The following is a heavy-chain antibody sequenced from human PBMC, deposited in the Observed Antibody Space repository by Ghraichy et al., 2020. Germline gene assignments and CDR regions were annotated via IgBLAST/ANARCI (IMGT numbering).Heavy chain of an antibody. J-gene: IGHJ6*02. Sequence: GGSPRLSCAASGFTFSSYSMNWVRQAPGKGLEWVSSISSSSSYIYYADSVKGRFTISRDNAKNSLYLQMNSLRAEDTAVYYCARDLGYSYTIPDYYYYGMDVWGQGTTVTVSS. V-gene: IGHV3-21*01. D-gene: IGHD5-18*01. CDR3: ARDLGYSYTIPDYYYYGMDV. CDR2: ISSSSSYI. CDR1: GFTFSSYS.